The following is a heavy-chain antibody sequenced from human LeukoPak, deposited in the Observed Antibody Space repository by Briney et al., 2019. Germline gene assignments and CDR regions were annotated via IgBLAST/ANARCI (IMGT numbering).Heavy chain of an antibody. J-gene: IGHJ4*02. CDR3: ARESYSSSWNDY. CDR1: GFTFSSYS. V-gene: IGHV3-21*01. CDR2: ISSSSSYI. Sequence: PGGSLRLSCAASGFTFSSYSTNWVRQAPGKGLEWVSSISSSSSYIYYADSVKGRFTISRDNAKNSLYLQMNSLRAEDTAVYYCARESYSSSWNDYWGQGTLVTVSS. D-gene: IGHD6-13*01.